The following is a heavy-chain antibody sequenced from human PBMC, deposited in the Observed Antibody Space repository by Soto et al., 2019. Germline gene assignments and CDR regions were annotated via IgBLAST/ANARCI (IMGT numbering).Heavy chain of an antibody. CDR1: GFTFSSYW. Sequence: EVQLVESGGGLVQPGGSLRLSCAASGFTFSSYWMHWVRQAPGKGLMWVSRINRDGSTTSYADSVKGRFTISRDNAKNTLYLQMNSLRAVHTAVYYCARDEDSSGWYYFDYWGQGTLVTVSS. CDR3: ARDEDSSGWYYFDY. J-gene: IGHJ4*02. D-gene: IGHD6-19*01. V-gene: IGHV3-74*01. CDR2: INRDGSTT.